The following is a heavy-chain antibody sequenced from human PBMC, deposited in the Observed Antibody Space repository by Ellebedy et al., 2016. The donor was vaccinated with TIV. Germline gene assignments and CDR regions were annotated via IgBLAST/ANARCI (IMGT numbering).Heavy chain of an antibody. CDR2: MRPDGGEK. J-gene: IGHJ6*02. D-gene: IGHD4-17*01. Sequence: GESLKISCAVSGFSFSSYWMSWVRQPPGQGLEWVANMRPDGGEKQYVDSVKGRLTISRENSKNSLYLQMNRLRVEDTAVYYCAREGAYCDYAPGQYCMDVWGQGTTVTVS. CDR1: GFSFSSYW. CDR3: AREGAYCDYAPGQYCMDV. V-gene: IGHV3-7*03.